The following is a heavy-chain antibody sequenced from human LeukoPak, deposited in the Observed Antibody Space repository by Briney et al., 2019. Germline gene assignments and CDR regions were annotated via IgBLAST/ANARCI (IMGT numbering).Heavy chain of an antibody. CDR1: GYTFTSYG. CDR3: AREGGYCGSSSCPTSIMCPDY. D-gene: IGHD2-2*01. V-gene: IGHV1-18*01. Sequence: ASVKVSCKASGYTFTSYGVSWVRQAPGQGLEWMGWISAYNVNTNYGQKFQGRVTMTTDTSTSTAHMELRSLRSDDTAVYYCAREGGYCGSSSCPTSIMCPDYWGQGTQVTVSS. CDR2: ISAYNVNT. J-gene: IGHJ4*02.